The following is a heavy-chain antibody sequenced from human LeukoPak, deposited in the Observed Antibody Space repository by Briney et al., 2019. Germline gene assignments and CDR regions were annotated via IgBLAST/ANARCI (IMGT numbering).Heavy chain of an antibody. CDR1: GYTFTGYY. J-gene: IGHJ5*02. Sequence: ASVKVSCKASGYTFTGYYMHWVRQAPGQGLEWMGWINPNSGGTNYAQKFRGRVTMTRDTSISTAYMELSRLRSDDTAVYYCARDRKAAAGSGFDPWGQGTLVTVSS. CDR3: ARDRKAAAGSGFDP. V-gene: IGHV1-2*02. CDR2: INPNSGGT. D-gene: IGHD6-13*01.